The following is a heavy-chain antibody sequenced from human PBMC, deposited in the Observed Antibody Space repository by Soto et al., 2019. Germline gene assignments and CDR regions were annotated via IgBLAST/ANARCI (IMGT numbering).Heavy chain of an antibody. CDR3: AKVGYCSGGSCFHMDV. Sequence: GGSLRLSCAASGFTFSSYGIHWVRQAPGKGLEWVAVISYDGSNKYYADSVKGRFTISRDNSKNTLYLQMNSLRAEDTAVYYCAKVGYCSGGSCFHMDVWGKGTTVTVSS. CDR1: GFTFSSYG. D-gene: IGHD2-15*01. J-gene: IGHJ6*03. V-gene: IGHV3-30*18. CDR2: ISYDGSNK.